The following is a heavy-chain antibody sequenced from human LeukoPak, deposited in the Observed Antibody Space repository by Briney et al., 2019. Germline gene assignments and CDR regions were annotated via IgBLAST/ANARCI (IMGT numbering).Heavy chain of an antibody. CDR1: GYSFTSYW. CDR2: ILPGDSDS. Sequence: GESLKISCKGSGYSFTSYWIGWVRQMPGKGLEWMGAILPGDSDSRYSPSFQGQVTISADKSISTAYLQWISLKASDTAMYYCARHSLPAAGIDYWGQGTLVTVSS. J-gene: IGHJ4*02. V-gene: IGHV5-51*01. CDR3: ARHSLPAAGIDY. D-gene: IGHD6-13*01.